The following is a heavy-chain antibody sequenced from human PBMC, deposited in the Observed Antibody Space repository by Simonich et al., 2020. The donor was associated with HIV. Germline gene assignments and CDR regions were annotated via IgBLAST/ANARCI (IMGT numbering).Heavy chain of an antibody. CDR2: IDWDDDK. V-gene: IGHV2-70*04. J-gene: IGHJ3*02. D-gene: IGHD3-10*01. CDR1: GFSLSTSGMR. Sequence: QVTLKESGPALVKPTQTLTLTCTFSGFSLSTSGMRVSWIRQPPGKALGWLARIDWDDDKFYSTSLKTRLNISKDTSKNQVVLTMTNMDPVDTATYYCARTPIIRGIIVAFDIWGQGTMVTVSS. CDR3: ARTPIIRGIIVAFDI.